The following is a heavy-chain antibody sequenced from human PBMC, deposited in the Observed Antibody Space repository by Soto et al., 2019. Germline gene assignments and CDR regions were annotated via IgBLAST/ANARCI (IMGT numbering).Heavy chain of an antibody. J-gene: IGHJ3*02. CDR1: GYTFTSYG. CDR2: ISAYNGNT. D-gene: IGHD2-2*01. Sequence: ASVKVSCQASGYTFTSYGISWVRQAPGQGLEWMGWISAYNGNTNYAQKLQGRVTMTTDTSTSTAYMELRSLRSDDTAVYYCARENVVVPAAIPIDAFDIWGQGTMVTVS. V-gene: IGHV1-18*01. CDR3: ARENVVVPAAIPIDAFDI.